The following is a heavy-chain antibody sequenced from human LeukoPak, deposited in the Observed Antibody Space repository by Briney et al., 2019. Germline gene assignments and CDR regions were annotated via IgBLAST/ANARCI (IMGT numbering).Heavy chain of an antibody. J-gene: IGHJ6*03. CDR2: IKGKTDGGTT. D-gene: IGHD2-15*01. CDR1: GFTFSNAW. Sequence: PGGSLRLSCAASGFTFSNAWMSWVRQAPGKGLEWVGRIKGKTDGGTTDYAAPAKGRFTISRDDSKNTLYLQMNSLKTEDTAVYYCTTGRAATGLVYYYYMDVWGKGTTVTVSS. V-gene: IGHV3-15*01. CDR3: TTGRAATGLVYYYYMDV.